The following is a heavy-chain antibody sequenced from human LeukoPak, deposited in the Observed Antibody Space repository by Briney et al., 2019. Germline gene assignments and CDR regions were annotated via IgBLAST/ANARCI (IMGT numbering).Heavy chain of an antibody. CDR2: ISGSGGST. V-gene: IGHV3-23*01. J-gene: IGHJ4*02. CDR1: GFTFSSYA. CDR3: AKDGSLGYSYGWNYFDY. Sequence: PGGSLRLSCAASGFTFSSYAMSWVRQAPGKGLEWVSAISGSGGSTYYADSVKGRFTISRDNSKNTLYLQMNSLRAEDTAVYYCAKDGSLGYSYGWNYFDYWGQGTLVTVSS. D-gene: IGHD5-18*01.